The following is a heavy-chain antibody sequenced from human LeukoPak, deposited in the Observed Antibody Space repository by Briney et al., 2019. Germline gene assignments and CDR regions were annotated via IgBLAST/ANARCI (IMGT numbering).Heavy chain of an antibody. Sequence: PSETLSLTCTVSGASISGYYWSWNRQPAGKGLEWIGRIYNNGDTKYNPSLKSRVTMSVDTSKNQFSLKLSSVTAADTAVYFCAREAATAAHLHYWGQGTLVTVSS. J-gene: IGHJ4*02. CDR3: AREAATAAHLHY. V-gene: IGHV4-4*07. D-gene: IGHD6-13*01. CDR1: GASISGYY. CDR2: IYNNGDT.